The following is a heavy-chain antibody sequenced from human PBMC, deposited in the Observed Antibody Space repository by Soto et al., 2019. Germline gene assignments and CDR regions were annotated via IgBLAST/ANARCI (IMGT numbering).Heavy chain of an antibody. J-gene: IGHJ5*02. CDR1: GGTFSSYA. Sequence: SVKVSCKASGGTFSSYAISWVRQAPGQGLEWMGGIIPIFGTANYAQKFQGRVTITADESTSTAYMELSSLRSEDTAVYYCARDPDCTNGVCYNNWFDPWGQGTLATV. D-gene: IGHD2-8*01. CDR3: ARDPDCTNGVCYNNWFDP. V-gene: IGHV1-69*13. CDR2: IIPIFGTA.